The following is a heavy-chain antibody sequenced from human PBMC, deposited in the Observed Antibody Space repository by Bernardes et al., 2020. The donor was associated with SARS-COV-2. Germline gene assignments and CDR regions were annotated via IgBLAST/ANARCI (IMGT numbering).Heavy chain of an antibody. J-gene: IGHJ5*02. CDR1: GFTFSNYW. CDR2: IRQDESEK. D-gene: IGHD3-22*01. CDR3: ATFDSSGYYYGA. V-gene: IGHV3-7*01. Sequence: GGSLRLSCVASGFTFSNYWMTWVRQAPGKGLEWVANIRQDESEKFYVDSVKGRFTVSRDNAQNSVYLQMNSLSAEDTAVYYCATFDSSGYYYGAWGQGTLVTVSS.